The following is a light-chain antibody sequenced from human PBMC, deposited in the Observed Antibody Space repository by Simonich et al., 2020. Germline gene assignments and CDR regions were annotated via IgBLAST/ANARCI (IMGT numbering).Light chain of an antibody. CDR3: QQYDNLPLT. Sequence: DIQMTQSPSSLSASLGDRVTITCQESQDISNYLNWYQQKQGKAPKLLIYDASNLETGVPSRFSGSGSRTDFTFTISSLQPEDIATYYCQQYDNLPLTFGGGTKVEIK. J-gene: IGKJ4*01. V-gene: IGKV1-33*01. CDR1: QDISNY. CDR2: DAS.